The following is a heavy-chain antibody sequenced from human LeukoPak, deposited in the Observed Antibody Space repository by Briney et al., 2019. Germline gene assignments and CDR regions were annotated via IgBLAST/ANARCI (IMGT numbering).Heavy chain of an antibody. V-gene: IGHV4-59*01. Sequence: PSETLSLTCTVSGGSISSYYWSWIRQPPGKGLEWIGYIYYSGSTNYNPSLKSRVTISVDTSKNQFSLKLSSVTAADTAVYYCARALLRPWFDPWGQGTLVTVSS. CDR2: IYYSGST. D-gene: IGHD3-22*01. CDR1: GGSISSYY. J-gene: IGHJ5*02. CDR3: ARALLRPWFDP.